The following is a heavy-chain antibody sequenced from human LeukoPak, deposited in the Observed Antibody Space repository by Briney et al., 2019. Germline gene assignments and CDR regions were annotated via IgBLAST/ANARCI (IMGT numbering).Heavy chain of an antibody. D-gene: IGHD3-3*02. CDR3: ARAHSFRSCDS. CDR1: GYTFTDYY. Sequence: ASVKVSCKASGYTFTDYYMHWVRQAPGEGLEWMGWINPNSGATNYAQKFQGRVFMTRDTSINTAYMELSSLRSDDTAVYYCARAHSFRSCDSWGQGTLVTVSS. J-gene: IGHJ4*02. V-gene: IGHV1-2*02. CDR2: INPNSGAT.